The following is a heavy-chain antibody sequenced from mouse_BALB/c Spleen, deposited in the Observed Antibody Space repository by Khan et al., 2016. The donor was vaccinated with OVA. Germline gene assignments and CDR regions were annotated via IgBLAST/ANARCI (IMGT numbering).Heavy chain of an antibody. CDR3: ARRNYFGYTFAY. Sequence: QVQLKESGAELARPGASVKLSCKASGYTFTDYYINWVKQRTGQGLEWIGEISPGSGDTYYNERFKGKATLTADKSSSTAYMQLSSLTSEASEVYCFARRNYFGYTFAYWGQGTLVTVSA. V-gene: IGHV1-77*01. D-gene: IGHD1-2*01. CDR2: ISPGSGDT. CDR1: GYTFTDYY. J-gene: IGHJ3*01.